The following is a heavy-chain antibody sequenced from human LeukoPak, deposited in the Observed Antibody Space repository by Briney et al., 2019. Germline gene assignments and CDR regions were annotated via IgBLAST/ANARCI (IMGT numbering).Heavy chain of an antibody. D-gene: IGHD1-26*01. CDR3: ARVVGATKEEYYFDY. CDR1: GFTFSSYN. CDR2: ISSSTGYI. V-gene: IGHV3-21*01. J-gene: IGHJ4*02. Sequence: GGSLRLSCAASGFTFSSYNMNWVRQAPGKGLEWVSSISSSTGYIYYADSVKVRFTISRDNAKNSLYLQMNSLRAEDTAVYYCARVVGATKEEYYFDYWGQGTLVTVSS.